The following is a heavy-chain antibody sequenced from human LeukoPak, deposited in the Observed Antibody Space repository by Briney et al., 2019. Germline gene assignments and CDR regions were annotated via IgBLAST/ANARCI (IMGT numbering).Heavy chain of an antibody. Sequence: SETLSLTCAVDGGSFNSYYWTWVRQTPGKGLKWIGEISHTGDIINYKPCLKRRVTISVDSSKKQFSLRLTSVTAADTGVYYCARVPDITARPCDSWGPGTRVTVS. CDR2: ISHTGDII. V-gene: IGHV4-34*01. J-gene: IGHJ4*02. CDR1: GGSFNSYY. CDR3: ARVPDITARPCDS. D-gene: IGHD1-1*01.